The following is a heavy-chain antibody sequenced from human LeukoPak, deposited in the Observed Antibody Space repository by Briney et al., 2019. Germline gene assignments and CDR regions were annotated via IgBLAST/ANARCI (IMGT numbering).Heavy chain of an antibody. J-gene: IGHJ4*02. CDR1: GFSLSSNW. D-gene: IGHD3-10*01. CDR3: ARDRGLATPFDY. CDR2: IRSDGTST. Sequence: GGSLRLSCAASGFSLSSNWINWVRQAPGKELEWVSLIRSDGTSTSYADSVEGRSTISRDNPKSKLYLQMNSLRAEDTAVYYCARDRGLATPFDYWGQGTLVTVSS. V-gene: IGHV3-74*01.